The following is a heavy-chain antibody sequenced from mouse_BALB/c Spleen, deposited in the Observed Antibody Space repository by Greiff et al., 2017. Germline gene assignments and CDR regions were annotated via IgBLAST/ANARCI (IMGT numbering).Heavy chain of an antibody. CDR1: GYTFTSYW. CDR3: TSDSSGSWGFAY. V-gene: IGHV1S22*01. CDR2: IYPGSGST. J-gene: IGHJ3*01. D-gene: IGHD3-2*01. Sequence: LQQPGSELVRPGASVKLSCKASGYTFTSYWMHWVKQRPGQGLEWIGNIYPGSGSTNYDEKFKSKATLTVDTSSSTAYMQLSSLTSEDSAVYYCTSDSSGSWGFAYWGQGTLVTVSA.